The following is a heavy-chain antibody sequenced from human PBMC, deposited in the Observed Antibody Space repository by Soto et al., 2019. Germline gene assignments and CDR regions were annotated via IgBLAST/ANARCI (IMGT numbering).Heavy chain of an antibody. Sequence: EVQLVETGGGLIQTGGSLRLSCAASGFSVGSNYMSWVRQAPGKGLEWVSVIYSGGTTHDADSVKGRFTISRDNSKNTLYLQMTSLMAEDTAVYYWARRSRGGNAGYFNLWGRGTLGTVSS. CDR3: ARRSRGGNAGYFNL. V-gene: IGHV3-53*02. CDR2: IYSGGTT. D-gene: IGHD2-15*01. J-gene: IGHJ2*01. CDR1: GFSVGSNY.